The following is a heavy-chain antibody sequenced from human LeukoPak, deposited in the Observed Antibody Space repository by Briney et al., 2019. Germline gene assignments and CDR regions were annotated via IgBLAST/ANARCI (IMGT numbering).Heavy chain of an antibody. Sequence: GGSLRLSCAASGFTFSSYWMSWVRQAPGKGLEWVANIRQDGSEKYYVDSVKGRFTISRDNAKNSLYLQMNSLRAEDTAAYYCAREKRLIAAAPRFDPWGQGTLVTVSS. CDR3: AREKRLIAAAPRFDP. D-gene: IGHD6-13*01. CDR2: IRQDGSEK. CDR1: GFTFSSYW. V-gene: IGHV3-7*01. J-gene: IGHJ5*02.